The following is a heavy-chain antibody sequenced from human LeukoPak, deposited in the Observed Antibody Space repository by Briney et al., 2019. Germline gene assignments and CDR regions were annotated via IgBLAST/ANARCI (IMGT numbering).Heavy chain of an antibody. V-gene: IGHV3-64*01. Sequence: GGSLTLSRAASGFIFSSYAMHCVRQSPGKGLEYVSAISSNGGSTYYANSVKGRFTISRDNSKNTLFLQMGSLRAEDMAVYYCARGGSIAARPIDYWGQGTLVTVSS. J-gene: IGHJ4*02. CDR1: GFIFSSYA. CDR2: ISSNGGST. CDR3: ARGGSIAARPIDY. D-gene: IGHD6-6*01.